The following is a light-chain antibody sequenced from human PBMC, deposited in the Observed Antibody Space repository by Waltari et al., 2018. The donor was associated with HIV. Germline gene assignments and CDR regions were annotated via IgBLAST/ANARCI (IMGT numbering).Light chain of an antibody. Sequence: DIQMTQSPSSLSASVGDRVTITCRASQNIINYLNWYQQKPGKAPKLLIYAASSLQSGVAPRFSGSRSGTDFTLTISSLQPEDFATYYCQQSYSTPPAFGQGTKLEIK. CDR1: QNIINY. J-gene: IGKJ2*01. CDR2: AAS. CDR3: QQSYSTPPA. V-gene: IGKV1-39*01.